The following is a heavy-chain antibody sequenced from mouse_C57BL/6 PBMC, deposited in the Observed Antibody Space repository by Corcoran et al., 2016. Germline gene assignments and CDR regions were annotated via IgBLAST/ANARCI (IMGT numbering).Heavy chain of an antibody. V-gene: IGHV1-26*01. D-gene: IGHD2-3*01. CDR1: GYTFTDYY. CDR2: INPNNGGT. Sequence: EVQLQQSGPKLVKPGASVKISCKASGYTFTDYYMNWVKQSHGKSLEWIGDINPNNGGTSYNQKFKGKATLTVDKSSSTAYMELRSLTSEDSAVYYCARKDGYYYFDYWGQGTTLTGSS. J-gene: IGHJ2*01. CDR3: ARKDGYYYFDY.